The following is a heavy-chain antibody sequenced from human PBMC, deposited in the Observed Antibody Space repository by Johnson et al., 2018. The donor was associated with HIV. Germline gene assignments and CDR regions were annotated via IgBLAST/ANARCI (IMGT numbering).Heavy chain of an antibody. Sequence: QVQLVESGGGVVQPGRSLRLSCAASGFTFSSYGMNWVRQAPGKGREWSSALAGRGGSPYYAASVKARSHTPSDNSKNTLYLQMNSLRAEDTAVYYCARVAGTNEDYYDSSGPDGFDIWGQGTMVTVSS. CDR1: GFTFSSYG. CDR2: LAGRGGSP. D-gene: IGHD3-22*01. J-gene: IGHJ3*02. CDR3: ARVAGTNEDYYDSSGPDGFDI. V-gene: IGHV3-NL1*01.